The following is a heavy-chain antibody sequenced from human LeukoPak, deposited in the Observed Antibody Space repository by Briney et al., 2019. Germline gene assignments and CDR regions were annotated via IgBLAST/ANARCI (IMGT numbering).Heavy chain of an antibody. Sequence: SGGSLRLSCAASAFSLNAYNMNWVRQAPGKGLEWVSSISYTGTYIYYADSVKGRFTISRDNAQNSLYLQMNSLRAEDTAIYYCVRDRGTYRPIDYWGQGTLVAVSS. CDR1: AFSLNAYN. CDR3: VRDRGTYRPIDY. D-gene: IGHD1-26*01. J-gene: IGHJ4*02. V-gene: IGHV3-21*04. CDR2: ISYTGTYI.